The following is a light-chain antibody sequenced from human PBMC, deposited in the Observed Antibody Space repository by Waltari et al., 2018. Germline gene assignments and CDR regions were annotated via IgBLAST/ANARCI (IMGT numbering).Light chain of an antibody. CDR1: QSISKW. V-gene: IGKV1-5*01. Sequence: DIRMTQSPSTLSASAGDRVIISCRASQSISKWFAWYQQKPGEAPKLLIYDAATLQSGVPSKFSSTRSWTDFTLIISSMQADDFATDYCQQYNSYSLLTFGGGTKVEIK. J-gene: IGKJ4*02. CDR2: DAA. CDR3: QQYNSYSLLT.